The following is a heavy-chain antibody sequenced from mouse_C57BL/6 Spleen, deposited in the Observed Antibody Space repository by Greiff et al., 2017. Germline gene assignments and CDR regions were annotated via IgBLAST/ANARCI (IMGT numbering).Heavy chain of an antibody. V-gene: IGHV1-78*01. CDR2: IYPRDGST. CDR1: GYTFTDHT. CDR3: ARDNCYGSSCFAY. J-gene: IGHJ3*01. Sequence: VQLQQSDAELVKPGASVKISCKVSGYTFTDHTIHWMKQRPEQGLEWIGYIYPRDGSTKYNEKFKGKATLTADKSSSTAYMQLNSLTSDDAAVYFRARDNCYGSSCFAYWGQGTLVTVAA. D-gene: IGHD1-1*01.